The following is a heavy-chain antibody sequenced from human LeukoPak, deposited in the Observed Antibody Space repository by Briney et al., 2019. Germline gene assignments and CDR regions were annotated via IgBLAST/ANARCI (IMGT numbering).Heavy chain of an antibody. Sequence: GGSLRLSCAASGFTFSSYAMHWVRQAPGKGLEWVAVISYDGSNKYYADSVKGRFTISRDNSKNTLYLQMNSLRAEDTAVYYCAKDHGGSLLWYWGQGTLVTVSS. CDR3: AKDHGGSLLWY. V-gene: IGHV3-30*04. CDR2: ISYDGSNK. D-gene: IGHD1-26*01. CDR1: GFTFSSYA. J-gene: IGHJ4*02.